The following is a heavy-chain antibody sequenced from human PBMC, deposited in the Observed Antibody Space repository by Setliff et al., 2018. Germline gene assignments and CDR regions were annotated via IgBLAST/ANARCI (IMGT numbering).Heavy chain of an antibody. CDR1: GGSISSYY. Sequence: PSETLSLTCTVSGGSISSYYWSWIRQPPGKGLEWIGYVYTSGSTNYNPSLKSRVTISVDTSKNQFSLKLSSVTAADTAVYYCARTRYGLGGRPYWGQGTLVTVS. V-gene: IGHV4-4*08. J-gene: IGHJ4*02. D-gene: IGHD2-15*01. CDR3: ARTRYGLGGRPY. CDR2: VYTSGST.